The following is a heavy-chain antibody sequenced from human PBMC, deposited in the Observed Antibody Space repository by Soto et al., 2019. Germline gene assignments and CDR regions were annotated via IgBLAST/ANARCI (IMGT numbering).Heavy chain of an antibody. D-gene: IGHD3-22*01. CDR2: ISGSGGST. J-gene: IGHJ3*02. V-gene: IGHV3-23*01. CDR1: GFTFSGYA. Sequence: GGSLRLSCAASGFTFSGYAMSWVRQAPGKALEWVSAISGSGGSTYYADSVKGRFTISRDDSKNKLYLQMNSLRAEDTALYYCAKDLTHYDSSGYYPIDPFDIWGQGTMVTVSS. CDR3: AKDLTHYDSSGYYPIDPFDI.